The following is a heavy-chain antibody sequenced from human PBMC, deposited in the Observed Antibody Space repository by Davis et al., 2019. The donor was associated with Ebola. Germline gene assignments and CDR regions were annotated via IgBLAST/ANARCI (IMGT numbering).Heavy chain of an antibody. V-gene: IGHV3-53*04. CDR3: ATHSGQQLDNWFDP. J-gene: IGHJ5*02. D-gene: IGHD6-13*01. CDR2: IYSDGST. CDR1: GFTVSNNY. Sequence: PGGSLRLSCAASGFTVSNNYMSWVRQAPGKGLEWVSVIYSDGSTYYADSVKGRFTISRHTSQNTLYLQMNSLRAEDTAVYYCATHSGQQLDNWFDPRGQGTLVTVSS.